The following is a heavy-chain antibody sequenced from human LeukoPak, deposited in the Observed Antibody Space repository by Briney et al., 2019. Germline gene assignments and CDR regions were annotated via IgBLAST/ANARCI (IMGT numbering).Heavy chain of an antibody. J-gene: IGHJ3*02. D-gene: IGHD3-9*01. Sequence: PSETLSLTCTVSGGSISSSSYYWGWIRQPPGKGLEWIGSIYYSGSTYYNPSLKSRVIISVDTSKNQFSLKLSSVTAADTAVYYCARHRKYYDILTGYYEGAFDIWGQGTMVTVSS. CDR2: IYYSGST. CDR1: GGSISSSSYY. CDR3: ARHRKYYDILTGYYEGAFDI. V-gene: IGHV4-39*01.